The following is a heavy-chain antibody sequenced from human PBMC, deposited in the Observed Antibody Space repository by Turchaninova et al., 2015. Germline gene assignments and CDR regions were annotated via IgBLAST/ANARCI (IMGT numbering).Heavy chain of an antibody. CDR3: ARGSYAMDV. Sequence: EVQLVESGGGLVQPGGSLRLSCVASGFTFNSHWMSWVRQAPGKGLDWVGHRKQDGSEKYYVDSAMGRFTISRDNAKNSLYLQMNSRRVEDTAVYYCARGSYAMDVWGQGTTVTVSS. J-gene: IGHJ6*02. V-gene: IGHV3-7*03. CDR2: RKQDGSEK. D-gene: IGHD2-2*01. CDR1: GFTFNSHW.